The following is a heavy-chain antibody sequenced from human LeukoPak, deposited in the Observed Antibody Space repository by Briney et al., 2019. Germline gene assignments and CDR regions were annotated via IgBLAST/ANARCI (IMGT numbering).Heavy chain of an antibody. Sequence: SETLSLTCTVSGGSISSSSYYWGWIRQPPGKGLEWIGSIYYSGSTYYNPSLKSRVTISVDTSKNQFSLKLSSVTAADTAVYYCARAKYYYGSGNYLPYYYYYGMDVWGQGTTVTVSS. V-gene: IGHV4-39*01. CDR1: GGSISSSSYY. CDR2: IYYSGST. CDR3: ARAKYYYGSGNYLPYYYYYGMDV. J-gene: IGHJ6*02. D-gene: IGHD3-10*01.